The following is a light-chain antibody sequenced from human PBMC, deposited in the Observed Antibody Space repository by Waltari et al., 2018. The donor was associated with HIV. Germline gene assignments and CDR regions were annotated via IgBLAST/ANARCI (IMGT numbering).Light chain of an antibody. CDR2: DVT. V-gene: IGLV2-14*03. CDR1: SSAVVDFDS. CDR3: CADISGSALV. J-gene: IGLJ3*02. Sequence: QSALTQPASVSGSPGQSITIPCTATSSAVVDFDSVSWYQHHPGKAPRLLIYDVTKRPSGVSSRFSGSKSGSTASLTISGLQSEDEADFYCCADISGSALVFGGGTKVTVL.